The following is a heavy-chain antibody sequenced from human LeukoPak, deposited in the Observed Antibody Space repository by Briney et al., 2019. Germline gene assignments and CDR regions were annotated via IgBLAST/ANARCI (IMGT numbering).Heavy chain of an antibody. CDR3: ARRHKRGSSGQGNDY. Sequence: PSETLSLTCAVYGGSFSGYYWSWIRQPPGKGLDGIGEINHSGSTNYNPSLKSRVTISVDTSKNQFSLKLSSVTAADTAVYYCARRHKRGSSGQGNDYWGQGTLVTVSS. J-gene: IGHJ4*02. CDR1: GGSFSGYY. V-gene: IGHV4-34*01. CDR2: INHSGST. D-gene: IGHD3-22*01.